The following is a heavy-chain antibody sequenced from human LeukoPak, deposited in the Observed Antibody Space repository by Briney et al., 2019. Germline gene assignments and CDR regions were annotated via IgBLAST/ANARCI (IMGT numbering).Heavy chain of an antibody. D-gene: IGHD3-3*01. CDR3: AKGDTYYDFWSGPIGTDY. CDR2: ISGSGGST. CDR1: GFTFSSYA. Sequence: GGSLRLSCAASGFTFSSYAMSWVRQAPGKGLEWVSAISGSGGSTYYADSVKGRFTISRDNSKNTLYLQMNSLRAEDTAVYYCAKGDTYYDFWSGPIGTDYWGQGTLVTVSS. J-gene: IGHJ4*02. V-gene: IGHV3-23*01.